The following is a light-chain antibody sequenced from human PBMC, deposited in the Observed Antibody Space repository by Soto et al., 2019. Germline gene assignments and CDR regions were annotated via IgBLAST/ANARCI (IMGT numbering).Light chain of an antibody. CDR3: QQSYSTPYT. V-gene: IGKV3-20*01. Sequence: EVVLTQSPGTLSLSPGARATLSCRASQFVSSTYLAWYQQRPGQAPRLLIYGASSRATGIPDRFSGGGSETDFTLTISRLESEDSAVYYCQQSYSTPYTFGQGTKLEIK. CDR2: GAS. CDR1: QFVSSTY. J-gene: IGKJ2*01.